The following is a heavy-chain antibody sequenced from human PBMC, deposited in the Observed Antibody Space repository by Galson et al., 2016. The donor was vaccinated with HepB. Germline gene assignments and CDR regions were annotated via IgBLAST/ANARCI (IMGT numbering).Heavy chain of an antibody. Sequence: SVKVSCKASGYRFNYYGISWVRQAPGQGLEWMGWISVYNGNTNYAQNLQGRVTMTTDTATNTAYMGLRSLRSDDNAVYYCARDRGGSYYMDVWGNGTTVIVSS. CDR2: ISVYNGNT. D-gene: IGHD3-16*01. J-gene: IGHJ6*03. V-gene: IGHV1-18*04. CDR1: GYRFNYYG. CDR3: ARDRGGSYYMDV.